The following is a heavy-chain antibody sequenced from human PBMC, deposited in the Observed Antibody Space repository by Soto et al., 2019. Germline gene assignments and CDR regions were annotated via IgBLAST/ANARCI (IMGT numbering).Heavy chain of an antibody. J-gene: IGHJ4*02. V-gene: IGHV4-31*03. CDR3: ARGYYGGYYFDF. CDR2: IYYSGST. CDR1: GGPISSGGHY. Sequence: QVQLQESSPGLVRPSQTLSLTCTVSGGPISSGGHYWSWIRQHPGKGLEWIAYIYYSGSTYYNTSLKRRVTMSLDTSKSQIDLKLSSVTAADTAVYYCARGYYGGYYFDFWGQGALVAVSS. D-gene: IGHD4-17*01.